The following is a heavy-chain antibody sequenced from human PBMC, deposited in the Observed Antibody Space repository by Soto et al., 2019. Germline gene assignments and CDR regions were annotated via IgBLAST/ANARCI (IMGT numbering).Heavy chain of an antibody. CDR1: GGSISSGGYY. V-gene: IGHV4-31*03. J-gene: IGHJ4*02. CDR3: ARVSIAAAILGF. D-gene: IGHD6-13*01. CDR2: IYYSGST. Sequence: SETLSLTCTVSGGSISSGGYYWSWIRQHPGKGLQWIGYIYYSGSTYYNPSLKSRVTISVDTSKIQFSLKLSSVTAADTAVYYCARVSIAAAILGFWGQGILVTVSS.